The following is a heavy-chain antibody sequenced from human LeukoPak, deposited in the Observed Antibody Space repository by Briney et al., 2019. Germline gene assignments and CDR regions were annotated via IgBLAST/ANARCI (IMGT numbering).Heavy chain of an antibody. Sequence: PSETLSLTCTVSGGSISSQHWSWVRKPPGKGLEWIGDLYNSGSTNYNPSLKSRVTISVARSKTQFSLKLSSVTAADTAVYYCARGPVELASQGEDAFDIWGQGTMVTVSS. J-gene: IGHJ3*02. CDR3: ARGPVELASQGEDAFDI. D-gene: IGHD5-24*01. CDR2: LYNSGST. CDR1: GGSISSQH. V-gene: IGHV4-59*11.